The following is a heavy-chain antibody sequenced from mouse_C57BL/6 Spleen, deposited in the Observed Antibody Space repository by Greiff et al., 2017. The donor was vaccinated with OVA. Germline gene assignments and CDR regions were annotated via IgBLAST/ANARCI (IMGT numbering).Heavy chain of an antibody. CDR2: FYPGSGSI. CDR1: GYTFTEYT. D-gene: IGHD2-4*01. V-gene: IGHV1-62-2*01. J-gene: IGHJ2*01. Sequence: QVQLQQSGAELVKPGASVKLSCKASGYTFTEYTIHWVKQRSGQGLEWIGWFYPGSGSIKYNEKFKDKATLTADKSSSTVYMELSRLTSEDSAVYFCARHESKGDYDYGGGVDYWGQGTTLTVSS. CDR3: ARHESKGDYDYGGGVDY.